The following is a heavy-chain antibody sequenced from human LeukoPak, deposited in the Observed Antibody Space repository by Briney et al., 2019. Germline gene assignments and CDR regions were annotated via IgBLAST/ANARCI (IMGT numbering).Heavy chain of an antibody. CDR2: ISYDGSNK. CDR3: ARETGRVPAAIGY. Sequence: GRSLRLSCAASGFTFSSYGMHWVRQAPGKGLEWVAVISYDGSNKYYADSVKGRFTISRDNSKNTLYLQMNSLRAEDTAVYYCARETGRVPAAIGYWGQGTLVTVSS. D-gene: IGHD2-2*01. V-gene: IGHV3-30*03. CDR1: GFTFSSYG. J-gene: IGHJ4*02.